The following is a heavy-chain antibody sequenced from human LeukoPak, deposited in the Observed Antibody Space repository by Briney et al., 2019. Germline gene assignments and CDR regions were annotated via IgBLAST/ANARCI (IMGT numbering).Heavy chain of an antibody. CDR2: IKQDGSEK. Sequence: GGSLRLSCAASGFTFSMYWMSWVRQAPGKGLEWVANIKQDGSEKYYVDSVKGRFTISRDNAKNALYLQMNRLREEETAVYYGASYYDSSGYFNAFDIWGQGTMVTVSS. V-gene: IGHV3-7*05. CDR3: ASYYDSSGYFNAFDI. CDR1: GFTFSMYW. D-gene: IGHD3-22*01. J-gene: IGHJ3*02.